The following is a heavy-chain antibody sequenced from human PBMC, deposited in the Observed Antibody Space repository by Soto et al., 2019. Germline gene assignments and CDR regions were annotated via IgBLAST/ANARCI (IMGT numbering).Heavy chain of an antibody. CDR1: GYTFFTYD. CDR3: ATHQGPTTSENWFNP. V-gene: IGHV1-18*01. CDR2: ISTYSGDT. D-gene: IGHD5-12*01. Sequence: QVHLVQSGVEVKTPGASVKVSCQASGYTFFTYDISWVRQAPGQGLEWMGWISTYSGDTKYAQKFQGRVTMTTDTSTTTSYLELRSRRSDDTAVSYFATHQGPTTSENWFNPWGQGTLVTVSS. J-gene: IGHJ5*02.